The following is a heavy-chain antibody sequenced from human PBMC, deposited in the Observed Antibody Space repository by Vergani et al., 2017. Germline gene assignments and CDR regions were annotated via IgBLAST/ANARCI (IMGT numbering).Heavy chain of an antibody. CDR2: IWYDGSTK. J-gene: IGHJ4*02. CDR1: GFTFSSYG. Sequence: QVQLVESGGGVVQPGRSLRLSCAASGFTFSSYGMHWVRQAPGKGLEWVAVIWYDGSTKYYADSVKGRFTISRDNSKNTLYLQMNSLRAEDTAVYYCARAFHGITGTPMDYWGQGTLVTVSS. CDR3: ARAFHGITGTPMDY. D-gene: IGHD1-7*01. V-gene: IGHV3-33*01.